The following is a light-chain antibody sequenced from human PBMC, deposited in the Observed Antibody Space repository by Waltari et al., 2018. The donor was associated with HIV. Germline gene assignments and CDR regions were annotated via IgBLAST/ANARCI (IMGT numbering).Light chain of an antibody. CDR2: WAS. J-gene: IGKJ2*01. CDR1: QSILYNSNNKND. V-gene: IGKV4-1*01. CDR3: QQYYSSPPYT. Sequence: DIVMTQSPDSLAVSLGARATANCKSSQSILYNSNNKNDLAWYQQKPGQPPKLLIYWASTRESGVPDRFSGSGSGTDFTLTISSLQAEDVAVYYCQQYYSSPPYTFGQGTKLEIK.